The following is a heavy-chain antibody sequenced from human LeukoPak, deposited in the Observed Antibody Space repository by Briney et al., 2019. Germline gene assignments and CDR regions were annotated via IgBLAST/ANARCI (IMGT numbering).Heavy chain of an antibody. J-gene: IGHJ3*02. CDR2: IWYDGSNK. CDR3: AREKRAFDI. Sequence: PGRSLRLSCAASGFTFSSYGMHWVRQAPGKGLEWVAVIWYDGSNKYYADSVKGRFTISRDNSKNTLYLQMNSLRAEDTAVYYCAREKRAFDIWGQGTTVTVSS. V-gene: IGHV3-33*01. CDR1: GFTFSSYG.